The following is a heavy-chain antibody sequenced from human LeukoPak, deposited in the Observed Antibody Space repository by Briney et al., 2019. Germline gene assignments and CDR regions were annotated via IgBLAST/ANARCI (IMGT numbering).Heavy chain of an antibody. Sequence: GASLRLSCSASGFTFSGHAMSWVRQAPGKGLEWVSTISSAGDVTYHADSVKGRFAIFRDNSKNTLYLQMATLRVEDTAIYYFATNYIIVYSPFWGPGTRVTVS. D-gene: IGHD3-22*01. J-gene: IGHJ4*02. CDR2: ISSAGDVT. CDR1: GFTFSGHA. CDR3: ATNYIIVYSPF. V-gene: IGHV3-23*01.